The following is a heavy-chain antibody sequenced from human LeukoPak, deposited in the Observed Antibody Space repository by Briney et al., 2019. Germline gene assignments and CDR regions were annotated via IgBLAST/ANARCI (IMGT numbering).Heavy chain of an antibody. Sequence: PSGTLSLTCGVSGGSIITTNWWSWVRQPPGKGLEWIGEVHLNGATNYNPSLESRVSMSIDESKNQLSLKLSSVTAADTATYYCTRESGAFSPFGFWGQGTLVTVSS. CDR1: GGSIITTNW. CDR3: TRESGAFSPFGF. D-gene: IGHD1-26*01. J-gene: IGHJ4*02. CDR2: VHLNGAT. V-gene: IGHV4-4*02.